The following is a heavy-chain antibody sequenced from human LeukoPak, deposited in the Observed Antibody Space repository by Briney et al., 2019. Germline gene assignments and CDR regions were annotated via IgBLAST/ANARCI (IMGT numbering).Heavy chain of an antibody. CDR3: ARNSGYGGIDY. D-gene: IGHD4-23*01. J-gene: IGHJ4*02. V-gene: IGHV3-23*01. CDR2: SSGSGDNT. CDR1: GVTFSTYA. Sequence: GGSLRLSCAASGVTFSTYAMTWVRQAPGKGLEWVSGSSGSGDNTYYADSVKGRFTISRDNSKNTLYLQMSSLTADDTAVYHCARNSGYGGIDYWDQGTLVTVSS.